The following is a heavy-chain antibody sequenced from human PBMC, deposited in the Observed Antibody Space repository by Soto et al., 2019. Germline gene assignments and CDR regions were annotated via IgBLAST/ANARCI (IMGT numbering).Heavy chain of an antibody. CDR3: ARERTLGYYDFWSGYFHPPHFDY. J-gene: IGHJ4*02. D-gene: IGHD3-3*01. CDR1: GGSISSGGYY. V-gene: IGHV4-31*03. CDR2: IYYSGST. Sequence: QVQLQESGPGLVKPSQTLSLTCTVSGGSISSGGYYWSWIRQHPGNGLEWIGYIYYSGSTYYNPSLKSRVTISVDTSKNQFSLKLSSVTAADTAVYYCARERTLGYYDFWSGYFHPPHFDYWGQGTLVTVSS.